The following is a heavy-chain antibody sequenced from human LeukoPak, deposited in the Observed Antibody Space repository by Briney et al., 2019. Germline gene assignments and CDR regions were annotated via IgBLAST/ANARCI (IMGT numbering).Heavy chain of an antibody. CDR3: AREGRYDILTAYYPLNN. V-gene: IGHV3-66*02. CDR2: IYIDGKT. CDR1: GFTVSSNF. J-gene: IGHJ4*02. Sequence: GGSLRLSCAASGFTVSSNFMSWVRLAPGKGLECVSVIYIDGKTFYAESVKGRFTISRDNSKNTLYLQMNSLRPEDTAVYYCAREGRYDILTAYYPLNNRGQGARVTVSS. D-gene: IGHD3-9*01.